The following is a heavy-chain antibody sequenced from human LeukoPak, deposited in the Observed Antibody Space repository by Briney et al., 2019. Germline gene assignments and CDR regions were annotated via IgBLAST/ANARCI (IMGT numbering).Heavy chain of an antibody. CDR2: INPYNGNT. CDR3: AREIYGRFDY. J-gene: IGHJ4*02. D-gene: IGHD4-17*01. Sequence: ASVKVSCKASGYTFTSYGISWVRQAPGQGLECMGWINPYNGNTNYALKVQGRVTMTTDTSTSTAYLELRSLRSDDTAIYCCAREIYGRFDYWGQGTLVTVSS. CDR1: GYTFTSYG. V-gene: IGHV1-18*01.